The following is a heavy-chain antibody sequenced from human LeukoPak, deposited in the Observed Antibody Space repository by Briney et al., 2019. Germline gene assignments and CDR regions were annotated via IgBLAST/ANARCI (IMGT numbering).Heavy chain of an antibody. CDR2: ISWSGDST. D-gene: IGHD5-24*01. V-gene: IGHV3-23*01. J-gene: IGHJ4*02. CDR3: AKLKLPSSSYFDY. CDR1: GFTFNIYA. Sequence: GGSLRLSCAGSGFTFNIYAMSWVRQAPGKGLEGVSAISWSGDSTSYGGSVKGRFTISSNNSRNTLYLQMNSLRAEDTAVYYCAKLKLPSSSYFDYWGQGTLVTVSS.